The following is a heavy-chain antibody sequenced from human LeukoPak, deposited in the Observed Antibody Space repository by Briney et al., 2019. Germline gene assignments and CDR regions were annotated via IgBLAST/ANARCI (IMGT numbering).Heavy chain of an antibody. V-gene: IGHV3-23*03. J-gene: IGHJ4*02. Sequence: PGGSLRLSCAASGFTFSSFAMTWVRQAPGKGLEWVSVVYADGATYYADSVKGRFTVSRDNSKNTLYLQMNGLGAEDTAVYFCARGGGYYGIDYWGQGTLVTVSS. D-gene: IGHD4-17*01. CDR3: ARGGGYYGIDY. CDR2: VYADGAT. CDR1: GFTFSSFA.